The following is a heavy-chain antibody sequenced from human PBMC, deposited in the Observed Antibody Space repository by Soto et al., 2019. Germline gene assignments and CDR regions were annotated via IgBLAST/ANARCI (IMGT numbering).Heavy chain of an antibody. J-gene: IGHJ6*02. CDR3: ARRWWFWSGYPPHYYYYGMDV. Sequence: LSLTCTVSGGSISSSSYYWGWIRQPPGKGLEWIGSIYYSGSTYYNPSLKSRVTISVDTSKNQFSLKLSSVTAADTAVYYCARRWWFWSGYPPHYYYYGMDVWGQGTTVTVSS. V-gene: IGHV4-39*01. D-gene: IGHD3-3*01. CDR1: GGSISSSSYY. CDR2: IYYSGST.